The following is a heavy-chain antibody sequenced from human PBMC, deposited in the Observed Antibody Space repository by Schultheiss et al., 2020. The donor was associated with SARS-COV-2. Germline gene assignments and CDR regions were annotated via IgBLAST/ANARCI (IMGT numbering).Heavy chain of an antibody. D-gene: IGHD2-8*01. CDR3: ARDCTRGGAVDAFDI. CDR2: IYYSGST. CDR1: GGSISSYY. V-gene: IGHV4-59*12. J-gene: IGHJ3*02. Sequence: SQTLSLTCTVSGGSISSYYWSWIRQPPGKGLEWIGYIYYSGSTYYNPSLKSRVTISVDTSKNQFSLKLSSVTAADTAVYYCARDCTRGGAVDAFDIWGQGTMVTVSS.